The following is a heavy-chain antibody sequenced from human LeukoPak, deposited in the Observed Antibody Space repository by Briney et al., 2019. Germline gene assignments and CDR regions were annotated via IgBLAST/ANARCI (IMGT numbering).Heavy chain of an antibody. D-gene: IGHD6-13*01. J-gene: IGHJ6*02. CDR2: IYSGGTT. Sequence: GGSLRLSCAASGFTFSSYWMSWVRQAPGKGLEWVSVIYSGGTTYYADSVKGRFTISRDNSKNTLYLQMNSLRAEDTAVYYCARDRIAAGGSIDVWGQGTTVTVSS. CDR3: ARDRIAAGGSIDV. V-gene: IGHV3-53*01. CDR1: GFTFSSYW.